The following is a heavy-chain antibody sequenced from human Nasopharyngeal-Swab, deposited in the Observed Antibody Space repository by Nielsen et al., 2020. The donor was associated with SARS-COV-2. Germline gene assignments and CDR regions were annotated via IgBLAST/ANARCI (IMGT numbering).Heavy chain of an antibody. Sequence: SVKVSCKASGYTFTGYYMHWVRQAPGQGLEWMGRINPNSGGTNYAQKFQGRVTMTRDTSISTAYMELSRLRSDDTAVYYCARSHSADTAMVTLAYWGQGTLVTVSS. D-gene: IGHD5-18*01. J-gene: IGHJ4*02. CDR2: INPNSGGT. CDR1: GYTFTGYY. V-gene: IGHV1-2*06. CDR3: ARSHSADTAMVTLAY.